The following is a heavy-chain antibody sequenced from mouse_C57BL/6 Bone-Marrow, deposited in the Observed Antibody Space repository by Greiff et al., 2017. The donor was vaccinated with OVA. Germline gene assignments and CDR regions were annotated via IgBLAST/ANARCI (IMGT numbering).Heavy chain of an antibody. D-gene: IGHD2-5*01. CDR3: AKKGDYSNYVDWYFDV. CDR2: IWRGGST. Sequence: QVQLQQSGPGLVQPSQSLSITCTVSGFSLTSYGVHWVRQSPGKGLEWLGVIWRGGSTDYNAAFMSRLSITKDNSKSQVFFKINSLQADDTAIYYCAKKGDYSNYVDWYFDVWGTGTTVTVSS. V-gene: IGHV2-5*01. CDR1: GFSLTSYG. J-gene: IGHJ1*03.